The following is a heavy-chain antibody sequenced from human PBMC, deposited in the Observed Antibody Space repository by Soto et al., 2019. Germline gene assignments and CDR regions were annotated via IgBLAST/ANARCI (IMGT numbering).Heavy chain of an antibody. CDR3: ARAPAGPSPRWDV. D-gene: IGHD3-10*01. Sequence: PSETLSLTCTVSGGSISSGDYSWSWIRQPPGKGLEWIGYMYGAGLTYYNPSLKSRVTISVDKSKNQFSLNLSSVTAADTALYYCARAPAGPSPRWDVWSQGTTVTVSS. J-gene: IGHJ6*02. CDR2: MYGAGLT. V-gene: IGHV4-30-2*01. CDR1: GGSISSGDYS.